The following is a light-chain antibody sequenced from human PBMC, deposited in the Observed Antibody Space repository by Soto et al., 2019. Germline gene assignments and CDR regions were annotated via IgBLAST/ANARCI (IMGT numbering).Light chain of an antibody. Sequence: QSALTQPASVSGSPGQSITISCTGSSSDVGGYKYVSWYQQHPGKAPKLMIHEVSSRPSGVSIRFSGSKSGNTASLTISGLQAEDEADYYCSSYAGSNIDYVFGTGTKLTVL. V-gene: IGLV2-14*01. CDR2: EVS. CDR1: SSDVGGYKY. J-gene: IGLJ1*01. CDR3: SSYAGSNIDYV.